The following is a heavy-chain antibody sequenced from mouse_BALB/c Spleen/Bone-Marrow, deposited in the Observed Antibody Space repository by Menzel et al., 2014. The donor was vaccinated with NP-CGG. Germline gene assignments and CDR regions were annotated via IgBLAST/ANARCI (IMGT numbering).Heavy chain of an antibody. D-gene: IGHD2-4*01. V-gene: IGHV5-6*01. J-gene: IGHJ2*01. CDR3: ARQTYYDYDGYFDY. CDR2: ISSGGSYT. Sequence: DVHLVECGGDLVKPGGSLKLSCAASGFTFSSYGMSWVRQTPDKRLEWVATISSGGSYTYYPDSVKGRFTISRDNAKNTLYLQMSSLKSEDTAMYYCARQTYYDYDGYFDYWGQGTTLPVSS. CDR1: GFTFSSYG.